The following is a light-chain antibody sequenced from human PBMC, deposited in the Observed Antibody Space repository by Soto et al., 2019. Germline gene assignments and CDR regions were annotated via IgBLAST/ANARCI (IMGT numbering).Light chain of an antibody. CDR1: QSIDGW. CDR3: QHYHSSPWT. Sequence: DIQMTQSPSTLSASVGDRVTITCRASQSIDGWLAWYQQKTGQAPELLVSKASSLESGVPSRFSGSGSGTEFTLTISSLQPDDFETYYCQHYHSSPWTFGQGTKVAIK. CDR2: KAS. V-gene: IGKV1-5*03. J-gene: IGKJ1*01.